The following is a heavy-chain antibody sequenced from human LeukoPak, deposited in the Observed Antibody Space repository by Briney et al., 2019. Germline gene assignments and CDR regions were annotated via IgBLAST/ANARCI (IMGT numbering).Heavy chain of an antibody. CDR3: ARGNSGYDYAFDI. J-gene: IGHJ3*02. CDR1: GGSISSYY. CDR2: IYSSGST. D-gene: IGHD5-12*01. Sequence: PSETLSLTCTVSGGSISSYYWSWIRQPPGKGLQWIGFIYSSGSTNYNPSLKSRVTISLDTSKNQFSLRVSSVTSADTAVYYCARGNSGYDYAFDIWGQGTMVTVSS. V-gene: IGHV4-59*01.